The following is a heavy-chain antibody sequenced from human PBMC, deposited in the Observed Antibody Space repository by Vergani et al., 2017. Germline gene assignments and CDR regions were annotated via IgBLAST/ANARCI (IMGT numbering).Heavy chain of an antibody. CDR1: GFTFSSYD. D-gene: IGHD3-16*02. J-gene: IGHJ4*02. V-gene: IGHV3-13*01. CDR3: ARAPRGLYHFDY. CDR2: IGTAGDA. Sequence: EVQLVESGGGLVQPGGSLRLSCAASGFTFSSYDMHWVRHTTGEGRLEWVSGIGTAGDAYYPGSVKGRFTISRENAKNSLYLQMNSLRAGDTAVYYCARAPRGLYHFDYWGQGTLVTVSS.